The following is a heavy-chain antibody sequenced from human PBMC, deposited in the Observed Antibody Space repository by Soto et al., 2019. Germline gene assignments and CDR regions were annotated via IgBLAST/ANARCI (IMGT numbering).Heavy chain of an antibody. J-gene: IGHJ3*02. V-gene: IGHV1-2*04. Sequence: ASVKVSCKTAGYTFTGYYMHWVRQAPGQGLEWMGWINPNSGGTNYAQKFQGWVTMTRDSSISTAYMELSRLRSDDTAVYYCARGPTYDAFDIWGQGTMVTVSS. CDR1: GYTFTGYY. CDR2: INPNSGGT. CDR3: ARGPTYDAFDI.